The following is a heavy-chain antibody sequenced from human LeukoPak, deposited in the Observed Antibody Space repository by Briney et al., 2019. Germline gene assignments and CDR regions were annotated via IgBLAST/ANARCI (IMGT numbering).Heavy chain of an antibody. CDR1: GGSLNGYY. D-gene: IGHD2-21*01. Sequence: SETLSLTCSVYGGSLNGYYWSWIRQPPGKGLEWIGEINHSGTTNYNPSLKSRVTISVDTSKNQFSLKLSSVTAADTAVYHCARGSESDSDNWFDPWGQGTLVTVSS. V-gene: IGHV4-34*01. CDR2: INHSGTT. CDR3: ARGSESDSDNWFDP. J-gene: IGHJ5*02.